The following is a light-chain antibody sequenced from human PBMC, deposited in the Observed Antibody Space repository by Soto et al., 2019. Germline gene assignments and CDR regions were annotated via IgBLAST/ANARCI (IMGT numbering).Light chain of an antibody. CDR1: SSDVGSYDL. J-gene: IGLJ2*01. CDR3: CSYAGSDTFHVV. CDR2: EGG. V-gene: IGLV2-23*01. Sequence: QSALTQPASVSGSPGQSITISCTGTSSDVGSYDLVSWYQRHLGKAPKLIIYEGGKRPPEVSARFSGSRSGNTASLTISRLQAEDEADYYYCSYAGSDTFHVVFGGGTKLTVL.